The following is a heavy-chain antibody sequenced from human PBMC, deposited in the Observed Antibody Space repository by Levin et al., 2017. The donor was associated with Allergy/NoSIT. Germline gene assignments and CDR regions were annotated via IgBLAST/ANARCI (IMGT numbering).Heavy chain of an antibody. V-gene: IGHV7-4-1*02. D-gene: IGHD6-19*01. CDR2: INTNTGNP. Sequence: GESLKISCKASGYTFTSYAMNWVRQAPGQGLEWMGWINTNTGNPTYAQGFTGRFVFSLDTSVSTAYLQISSLKAEDTAVYYCARLALGGWYYFDYWGQGTLVTVSS. CDR1: GYTFTSYA. CDR3: ARLALGGWYYFDY. J-gene: IGHJ4*02.